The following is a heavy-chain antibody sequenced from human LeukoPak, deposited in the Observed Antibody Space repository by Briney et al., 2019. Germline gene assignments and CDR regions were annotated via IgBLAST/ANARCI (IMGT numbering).Heavy chain of an antibody. CDR1: GYGFTSYW. J-gene: IGHJ4*02. CDR2: IYPGDSDT. V-gene: IGHV5-51*01. CDR3: ARGAKYYYDSSGYYVDY. D-gene: IGHD3-22*01. Sequence: GESLKISCKGSGYGFTSYWIGWVRQMPGKGLEWMGIIYPGDSDTRYSPSFQGQVTISADKSISTAYLQWSSLKASDTAMYYCARGAKYYYDSSGYYVDYWGQGTLVTVSS.